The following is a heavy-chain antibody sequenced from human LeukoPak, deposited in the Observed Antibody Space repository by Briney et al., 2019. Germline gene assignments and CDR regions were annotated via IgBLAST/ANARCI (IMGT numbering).Heavy chain of an antibody. CDR2: IYYSGTT. D-gene: IGHD3-10*01. CDR3: ARGGYHYGSGRSYGMDV. V-gene: IGHV4-59*01. Sequence: PSETLSLTCSVSGGSIRGYYWSWIRQPPGKGLEWIGYIYYSGTTNYNPSLKSRVTISVDTSKNQFSLKLSSVTAADTAVYYCARGGYHYGSGRSYGMDVWGQGTTVTVSS. J-gene: IGHJ6*02. CDR1: GGSIRGYY.